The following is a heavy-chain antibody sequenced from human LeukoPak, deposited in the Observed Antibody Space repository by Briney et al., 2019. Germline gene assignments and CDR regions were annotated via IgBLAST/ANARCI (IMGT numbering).Heavy chain of an antibody. CDR3: ARLSPFGYYHSSGYPFDY. Sequence: PSETLSLTCTVSDDSIRTNTYYWGWIRQPPGKGLEWIGSIYYSGSTYYNLSLKSRVTISVDTSKKQFSLKLSSVTAADTAVYYCARLSPFGYYHSSGYPFDYWGQATLVTVSP. J-gene: IGHJ4*02. D-gene: IGHD3-22*01. CDR1: DDSIRTNTYY. V-gene: IGHV4-39*01. CDR2: IYYSGST.